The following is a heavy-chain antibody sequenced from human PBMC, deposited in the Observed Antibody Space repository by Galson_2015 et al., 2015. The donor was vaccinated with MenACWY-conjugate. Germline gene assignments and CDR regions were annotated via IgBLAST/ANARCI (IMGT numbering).Heavy chain of an antibody. Sequence: SLRLSRAAYGFTFNNYWMSWVRQVPGKGPEWVANIEQDGSEKFYVDSVRGRFTISRDNAKSSLFLQMNSLRAEDTAVYYCARDLVFYCIHNDFSSPYWGQGTVFPVSS. CDR2: IEQDGSEK. V-gene: IGHV3-7*03. J-gene: IGHJ4*02. D-gene: IGHD2-15*01. CDR1: GFTFNNYW. CDR3: ARDLVFYCIHNDFSSPY.